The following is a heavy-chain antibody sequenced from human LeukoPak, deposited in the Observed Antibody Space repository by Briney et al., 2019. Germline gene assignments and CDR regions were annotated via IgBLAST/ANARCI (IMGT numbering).Heavy chain of an antibody. Sequence: PGGSLRLSCAASGFTVSSNYMSWVRQAPGKGLEWVSVIYSGDSTFYADSAKGRFTISRHNSKNTLYLQMNSLRAEDTAVYYCARGYDSSGPHFDYWGQGTLVTVSS. V-gene: IGHV3-53*04. CDR1: GFTVSSNY. CDR3: ARGYDSSGPHFDY. J-gene: IGHJ4*02. D-gene: IGHD3-22*01. CDR2: IYSGDST.